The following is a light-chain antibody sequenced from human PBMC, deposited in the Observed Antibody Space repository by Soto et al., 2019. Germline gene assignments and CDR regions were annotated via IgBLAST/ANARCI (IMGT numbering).Light chain of an antibody. CDR1: QSISSY. Sequence: DIQMTQSPSSLSASVGDRVTITCRASQSISSYLNWYQQKPGKAPKLLIYAASSLQSGVTSRFSGSGSGTDFTLTISRLQPEDFATYYCQLSYSTPRTFGQGTKVEIK. CDR2: AAS. V-gene: IGKV1-39*01. CDR3: QLSYSTPRT. J-gene: IGKJ1*01.